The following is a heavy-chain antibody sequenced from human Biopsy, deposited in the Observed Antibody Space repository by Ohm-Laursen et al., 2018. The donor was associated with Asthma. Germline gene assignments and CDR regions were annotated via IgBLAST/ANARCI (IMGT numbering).Heavy chain of an antibody. CDR2: ISYDGSNK. J-gene: IGHJ3*02. Sequence: SLRLSCAASGFTFSSYAMHWVRQAPGKGLEWVAVISYDGSNKYYTDSVKGRFTISRDNSKNTLYLQMNSLRAEDTAVYYCAKERYYDFWSGYPIWGQGTMVTVSS. CDR1: GFTFSSYA. V-gene: IGHV3-30-3*01. D-gene: IGHD3-3*01. CDR3: AKERYYDFWSGYPI.